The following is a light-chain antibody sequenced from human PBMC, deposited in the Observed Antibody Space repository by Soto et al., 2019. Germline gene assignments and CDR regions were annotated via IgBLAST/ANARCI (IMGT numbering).Light chain of an antibody. CDR3: AAWDGSLSGPV. Sequence: QSVLTQPPSASGTPGQRVTIPCSGSSSNIGNNYVHWYQQLPGTAPKVLIYSNSQRPSGVPDRFSGSKSGTSASLAISGLRSEDEADYYCAAWDGSLSGPVFGGGTKLTVL. CDR2: SNS. V-gene: IGLV1-47*02. J-gene: IGLJ3*02. CDR1: SSNIGNNY.